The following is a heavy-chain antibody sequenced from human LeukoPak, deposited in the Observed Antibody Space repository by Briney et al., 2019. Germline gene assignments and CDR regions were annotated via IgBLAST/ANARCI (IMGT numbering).Heavy chain of an antibody. Sequence: GASVKVSCKASGYTFTSYDINWVRQATGQGLEWMGWMNPNSGNTGYAQKFQGRVTMTRNTSISTAYMELSSLRSEDTAVYYCARQRPRYCSSTSCQYNWFDPWGQGTLVTVSS. J-gene: IGHJ5*02. CDR1: GYTFTSYD. CDR3: ARQRPRYCSSTSCQYNWFDP. D-gene: IGHD2-2*01. CDR2: MNPNSGNT. V-gene: IGHV1-8*01.